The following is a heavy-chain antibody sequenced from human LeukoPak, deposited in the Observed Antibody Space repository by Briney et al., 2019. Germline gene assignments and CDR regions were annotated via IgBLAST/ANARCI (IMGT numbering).Heavy chain of an antibody. Sequence: ASVKVSCKASGYTFTRYYMHWVRQAPGQGLEWMGIINPTGGSTSYAQKFQGRVTMTRDTSTSTVYMELSSLRSEDTAIYYCARDRDYYDSSGSPGVYWYFDLWGRGTLVTVSS. CDR3: ARDRDYYDSSGSPGVYWYFDL. CDR2: INPTGGST. D-gene: IGHD3-22*01. V-gene: IGHV1-46*01. CDR1: GYTFTRYY. J-gene: IGHJ2*01.